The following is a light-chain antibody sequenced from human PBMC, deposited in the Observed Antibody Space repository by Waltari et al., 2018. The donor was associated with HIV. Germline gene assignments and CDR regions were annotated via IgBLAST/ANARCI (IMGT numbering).Light chain of an antibody. Sequence: QSVLTQPPSVSGAPGQRVTISCTGSSSNIGAGYDVHWYQQLPGTAPKVLIYGNTNRPSGVPDRFSGSKSGTSASLDITGLQAEDEADYYCQSYDSSLSGFVVFGGGTKVTVL. V-gene: IGLV1-40*01. CDR3: QSYDSSLSGFVV. J-gene: IGLJ2*01. CDR2: GNT. CDR1: SSNIGAGYD.